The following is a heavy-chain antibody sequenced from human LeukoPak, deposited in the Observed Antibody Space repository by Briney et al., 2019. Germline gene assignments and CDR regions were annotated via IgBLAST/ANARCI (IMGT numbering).Heavy chain of an antibody. CDR1: GYTFTSYV. J-gene: IGHJ5*02. CDR3: AREYYDSSGYYSPPDTRYNWFDP. Sequence: ASVKVSCKASGYTFTSYVINWVRQATGQGLEWMGWMNPNSGNTGYAQKFQGRVTMTRNTSISTAYMELSSLRSEDTAVYYCAREYYDSSGYYSPPDTRYNWFDPWGQGTLVTVSS. CDR2: MNPNSGNT. D-gene: IGHD3-22*01. V-gene: IGHV1-8*01.